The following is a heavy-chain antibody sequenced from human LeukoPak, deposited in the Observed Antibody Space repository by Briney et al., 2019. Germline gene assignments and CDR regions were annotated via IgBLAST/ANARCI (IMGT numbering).Heavy chain of an antibody. CDR1: GFTFSRYA. V-gene: IGHV3-30*04. CDR3: ARGSEHNYAFTGRERTKSRLDY. J-gene: IGHJ4*02. Sequence: GGSLRLSCAACGFTFSRYAMHWVRQAPGKGLEWVAVTSFDGSNRYYADSVKGRFTISRDNSKNTLYLQMNSLRAEDTAVYYCARGSEHNYAFTGRERTKSRLDYWGQGTLVTVSS. D-gene: IGHD3-16*01. CDR2: TSFDGSNR.